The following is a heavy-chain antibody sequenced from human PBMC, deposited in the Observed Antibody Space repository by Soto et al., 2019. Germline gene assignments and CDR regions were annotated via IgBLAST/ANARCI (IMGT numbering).Heavy chain of an antibody. Sequence: QVQLVQSGAEVKNPGASVKVSCKTSGYTFTKYGVGWVRQAPGQGLEWMGWISGSSGNANYAEKVXXRXXLTTDTSPSTAYIELRSLRSDDTAVYYCAREMAGLGGEYDYWGQGTLVTVSS. D-gene: IGHD3-16*01. J-gene: IGHJ4*02. CDR1: GYTFTKYG. CDR2: ISGSSGNA. CDR3: AREMAGLGGEYDY. V-gene: IGHV1-18*01.